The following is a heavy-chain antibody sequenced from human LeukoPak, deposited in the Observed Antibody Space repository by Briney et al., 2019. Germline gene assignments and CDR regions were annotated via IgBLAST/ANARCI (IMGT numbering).Heavy chain of an antibody. CDR2: INPNSGGT. D-gene: IGHD3-10*01. Sequence: ASVKVSCKASGYTFTGYCMHWVRQAPGQGLEWMGWINPNSGGTNYAQKFQGWVTMTRDTSISTAYMELSRLRSDDTAVYYCARDKRRSDYYGSGSYYPDAFDIWGQGTMVTVSS. CDR1: GYTFTGYC. J-gene: IGHJ3*02. CDR3: ARDKRRSDYYGSGSYYPDAFDI. V-gene: IGHV1-2*04.